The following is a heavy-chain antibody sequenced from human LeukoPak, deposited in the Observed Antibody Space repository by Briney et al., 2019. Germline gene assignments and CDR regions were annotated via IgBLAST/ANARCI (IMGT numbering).Heavy chain of an antibody. CDR2: IKQDGSEK. D-gene: IGHD6-19*01. J-gene: IGHJ1*01. CDR3: ARGGSGWYMEYFQH. V-gene: IGHV3-7*03. CDR1: GFTFSSYW. Sequence: GGSLRLSCAASGFTFSSYWMSWVRQAPGEGLEWVANIKQDGSEKYYVDSVKGRFTISRDNAKNSLYLQMNSLRAEDTAVYYCARGGSGWYMEYFQHWGQGTLVTVSS.